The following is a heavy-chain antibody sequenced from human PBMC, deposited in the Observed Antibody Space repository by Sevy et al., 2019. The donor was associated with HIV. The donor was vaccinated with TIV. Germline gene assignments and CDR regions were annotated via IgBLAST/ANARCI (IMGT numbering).Heavy chain of an antibody. CDR3: ATAYYYDSSGYYPPDYYYYYMDV. Sequence: ASVKVSCKASGGTFSSYAISWVRQAPGQGLEWMGGIIPIFGTANYAQKFQGRVTITADKSTSTAYMELSSLRSEDTAVYYCATAYYYDSSGYYPPDYYYYYMDVWGKGTTVTVSS. V-gene: IGHV1-69*06. J-gene: IGHJ6*03. CDR1: GGTFSSYA. D-gene: IGHD3-22*01. CDR2: IIPIFGTA.